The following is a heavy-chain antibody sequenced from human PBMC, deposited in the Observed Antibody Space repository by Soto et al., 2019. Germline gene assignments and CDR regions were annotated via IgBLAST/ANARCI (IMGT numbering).Heavy chain of an antibody. CDR2: IYWDDDK. Sequence: SGPTLVNPTQTLTLTCTFSGGSISSGDYYWSWIRQPPGKALEWLAIIYWDDDKRYSPSLKSRLTITKDTSKNQVVLTMTNMDPVDTATYYCAHSTSTRHYDFWSGPRPDVWGQGTTVTVSS. CDR3: AHSTSTRHYDFWSGPRPDV. V-gene: IGHV2-5*08. CDR1: GGSISSGDYY. D-gene: IGHD3-3*01. J-gene: IGHJ6*02.